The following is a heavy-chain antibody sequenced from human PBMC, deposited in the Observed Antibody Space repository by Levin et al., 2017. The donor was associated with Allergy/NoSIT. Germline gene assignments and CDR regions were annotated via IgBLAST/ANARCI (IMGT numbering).Heavy chain of an antibody. CDR3: ARAGGRYCSGGSCPSAFDI. J-gene: IGHJ3*02. CDR1: GGSISSGSYY. Sequence: SETLSLTCTVSGGSISSGSYYWSWIRQPAGKGLEWIGRIYTSGSTNYNPSLKSRVTISVDTSKNQFSLKLSSVTAADTAVYYCARAGGRYCSGGSCPSAFDIWGQGTMVTVSS. CDR2: IYTSGST. D-gene: IGHD2-15*01. V-gene: IGHV4-61*02.